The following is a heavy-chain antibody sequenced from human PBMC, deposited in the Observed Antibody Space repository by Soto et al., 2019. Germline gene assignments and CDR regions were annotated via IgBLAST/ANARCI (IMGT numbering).Heavy chain of an antibody. D-gene: IGHD2-2*01. CDR3: ARALGYCSSTSCLIWFDP. CDR1: GGSISSYY. CDR2: IYYSGST. J-gene: IGHJ5*02. Sequence: PSETLPLTCTVSGGSISSYYWSWIRQPPGKGLEWIGYIYYSGSTNYNPSLKSRVTISVDTSKNQFSLKLSSVTAADTAVYYCARALGYCSSTSCLIWFDPWGQGTLVTVSS. V-gene: IGHV4-59*01.